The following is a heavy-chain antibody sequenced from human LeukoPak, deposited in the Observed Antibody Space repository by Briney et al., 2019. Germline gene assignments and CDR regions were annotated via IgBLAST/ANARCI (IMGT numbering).Heavy chain of an antibody. CDR1: GYTFTGYY. CDR2: INPNSGGT. Sequence: ASVKVSCKASGYTFTGYYMHWVRQASGQGLEWMGWINPNSGGTNYAQKFQGRVTMTRDTSISTAYMELSRLRSDDTAVYYCARVVYRSGSPIKDVWGQGTTVTVSS. D-gene: IGHD6-19*01. CDR3: ARVVYRSGSPIKDV. V-gene: IGHV1-2*02. J-gene: IGHJ6*02.